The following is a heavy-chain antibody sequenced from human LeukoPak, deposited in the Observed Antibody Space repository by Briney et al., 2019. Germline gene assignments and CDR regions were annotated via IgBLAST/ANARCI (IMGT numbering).Heavy chain of an antibody. D-gene: IGHD3-22*01. CDR3: ARLDDSSESFDY. CDR1: GYTFTGYY. J-gene: IGHJ4*02. V-gene: IGHV1-2*02. CDR2: INPNSGGT. Sequence: ASVKVSCKASGYTFTGYYMHWARQAPGQGLEWMGWINPNSGGTNYAQKFQGRVTMTRDTSISTAYMELSRLRSDDTAVYFCARLDDSSESFDYWGQGTLVTVSS.